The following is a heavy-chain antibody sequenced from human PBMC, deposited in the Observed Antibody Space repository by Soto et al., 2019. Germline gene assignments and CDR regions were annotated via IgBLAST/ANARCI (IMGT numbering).Heavy chain of an antibody. D-gene: IGHD2-21*02. CDR1: GYTLTRYY. Sequence: ASVKVSCKASGYTLTRYYMHWVRQAPGQGLEWMGWINPNSGGTNYAQKFQGWVTMTRDTSISTAYMELSRLRSDDTAVYYCARELAYCGGDCPHYYYYGMDVWGQGTTVTVSS. V-gene: IGHV1-2*04. J-gene: IGHJ6*02. CDR2: INPNSGGT. CDR3: ARELAYCGGDCPHYYYYGMDV.